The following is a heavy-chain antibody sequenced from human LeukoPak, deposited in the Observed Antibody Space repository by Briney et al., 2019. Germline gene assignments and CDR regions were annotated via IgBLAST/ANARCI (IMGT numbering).Heavy chain of an antibody. CDR1: GFTFTSYA. V-gene: IGHV3-23*01. Sequence: GGSLRLSCAASGFTFTSYAMSWIRQAPGKGLEWVSAISGGGEDTYYPDSVKGRFTISRDNSKNTLYLQMNSLRAEDTAIYYCAKPRAMTTGVGRYFDLWDRGTLVTVSS. CDR3: AKPRAMTTGVGRYFDL. D-gene: IGHD1-1*01. CDR2: ISGGGEDT. J-gene: IGHJ2*01.